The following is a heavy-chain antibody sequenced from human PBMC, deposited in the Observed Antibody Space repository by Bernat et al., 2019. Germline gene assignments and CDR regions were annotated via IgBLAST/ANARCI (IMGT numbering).Heavy chain of an antibody. D-gene: IGHD6-19*01. CDR1: GGSFSGYY. CDR2: INHSGST. V-gene: IGHV4-34*01. Sequence: QVQLQQWGAGLLKPSETLSLTCAVYGGSFSGYYWSWIRQPPGKGLEWIGEINHSGSTNYNPSLKSRVTISVDTSKNQFSLKLSSVTAADTAVYYCARSVAGVLDYWGQGPLVTVSS. J-gene: IGHJ4*02. CDR3: ARSVAGVLDY.